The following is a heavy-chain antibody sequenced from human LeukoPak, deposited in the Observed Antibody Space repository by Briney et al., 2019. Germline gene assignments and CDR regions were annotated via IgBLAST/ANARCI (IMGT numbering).Heavy chain of an antibody. V-gene: IGHV4-4*09. D-gene: IGHD1-1*01. CDR1: GGSLSGYY. J-gene: IGHJ4*02. Sequence: NPSETLSLTCTVSGGSLSGYYWSWIRQTPGKGLEGIGYIYSSGTTNYNRSLQSRVIISLDTPKNQFSLSVTSVTAADTAMYFCARRISSWNVYIDKWGQGIQVTVSS. CDR2: IYSSGTT. CDR3: ARRISSWNVYIDK.